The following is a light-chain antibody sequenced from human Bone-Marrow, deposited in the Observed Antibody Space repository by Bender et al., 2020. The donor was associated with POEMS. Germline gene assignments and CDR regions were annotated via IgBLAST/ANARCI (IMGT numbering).Light chain of an antibody. Sequence: QSALTQPASVSGSPGQSITISCTGASSDVGAYNLVSWYQQHPGKAPKLIIYEGRKRPSGVSDRFSGSKSGNTASLTISGLQAEDEADYYCSSYSSISSVVFGGGTKLTVL. CDR2: EGR. CDR1: SSDVGAYNL. J-gene: IGLJ2*01. V-gene: IGLV2-14*02. CDR3: SSYSSISSVV.